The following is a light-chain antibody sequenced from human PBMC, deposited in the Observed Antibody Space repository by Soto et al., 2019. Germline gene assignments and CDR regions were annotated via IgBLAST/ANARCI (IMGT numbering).Light chain of an antibody. CDR3: SSYDGNTDV. J-gene: IGLJ2*01. V-gene: IGLV2-8*01. Sequence: QSALTQPPSASGSPGQSVTISCSGSNSDFGYYNYLSWYQHHPGKAPKLIIFEVSKRPSGVPDRFSGSKSGNTASLTVSGLQAEDEADYYCSSYDGNTDVFGGGTKVTVL. CDR2: EVS. CDR1: NSDFGYYNY.